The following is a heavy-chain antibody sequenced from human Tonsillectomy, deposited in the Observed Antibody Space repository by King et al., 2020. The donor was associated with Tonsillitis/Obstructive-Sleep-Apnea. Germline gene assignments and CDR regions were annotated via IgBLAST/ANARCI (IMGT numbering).Heavy chain of an antibody. CDR1: RFTFSSYW. Sequence: VQLVESGGGLVQPGGSLRLSCAASRFTFSSYWMSWVRQAPGKGLEWVANINEDGSEKYYVDSVKGRFTISRDNAKNSLYLQMNSLRAEDTAVYYCARESGCSCTSCYPTAFDYWGQGTLVTVSS. CDR2: INEDGSEK. V-gene: IGHV3-7*04. D-gene: IGHD2-2*01. CDR3: ARESGCSCTSCYPTAFDY. J-gene: IGHJ4*02.